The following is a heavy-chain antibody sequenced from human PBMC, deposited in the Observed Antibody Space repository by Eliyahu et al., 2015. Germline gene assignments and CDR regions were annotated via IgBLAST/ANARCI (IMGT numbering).Heavy chain of an antibody. J-gene: IGHJ5*02. CDR2: ITWNSYTI. CDR1: GFIFDDYA. Sequence: EVQLVESGGGLVQPGRSLRLSCAASGFIFDDYAMHWVRQAPGKGLEWVSGITWNSYTIAYADSVKGRFSISRDNAKNSLYLQMNSLRAEDTALYYCARDDLSSGWSFYDQWGQGTLVTVSS. V-gene: IGHV3-9*01. CDR3: ARDDLSSGWSFYDQ. D-gene: IGHD6-19*01.